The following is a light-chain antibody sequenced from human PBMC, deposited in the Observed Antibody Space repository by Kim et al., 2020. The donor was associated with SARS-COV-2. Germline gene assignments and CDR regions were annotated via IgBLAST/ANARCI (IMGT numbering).Light chain of an antibody. CDR2: GAS. Sequence: EIVLTQSPGTLSLSPGERATLSCRASQSVRSSYIAWYQQKPGQAPRLLIYGASSGATGIPDRFRGSGSVTDFTITISRLEPEDFAVYYWQEYDSPPWTFGQGTKVDIK. V-gene: IGKV3-20*01. J-gene: IGKJ1*01. CDR3: QEYDSPPWT. CDR1: QSVRSSY.